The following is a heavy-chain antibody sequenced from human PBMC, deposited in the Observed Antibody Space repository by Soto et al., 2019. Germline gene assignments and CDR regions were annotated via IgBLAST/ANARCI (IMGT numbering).Heavy chain of an antibody. D-gene: IGHD6-19*01. CDR3: ANGDSGNSRYFQH. V-gene: IGHV3-30*18. CDR2: ISHDGSNN. Sequence: QVQLVESGGGVVQPGRSLRLSCAASGFTLSSYGMHWVRQAPGKGLEWVAVISHDGSNNYNVDSVKGRFTISRDSSKNTLYLQMNSLRVEDTAVYYCANGDSGNSRYFQHWGLGTLVTVSS. J-gene: IGHJ1*01. CDR1: GFTLSSYG.